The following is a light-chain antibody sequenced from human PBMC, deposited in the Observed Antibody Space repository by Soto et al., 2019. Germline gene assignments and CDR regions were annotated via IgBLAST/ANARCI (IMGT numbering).Light chain of an antibody. CDR2: EVT. V-gene: IGLV2-14*01. CDR1: SSDAGGYHF. J-gene: IGLJ1*01. Sequence: QSALTQPASVSGSPGQSITISCTGPSSDAGGYHFVSWYQQHPGKAPKLMIYEVTNRPSGVSNRFSGSKSGNTASLTISGLQAEDEADYYCSSYRTSSTLYVFGTGTKLTVL. CDR3: SSYRTSSTLYV.